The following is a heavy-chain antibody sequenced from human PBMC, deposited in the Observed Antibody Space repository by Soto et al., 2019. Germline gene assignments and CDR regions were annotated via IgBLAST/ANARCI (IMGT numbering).Heavy chain of an antibody. D-gene: IGHD2-8*01. J-gene: IGHJ4*02. CDR3: ARSGYCTNGVCYTSDY. CDR1: GGTFSSYA. V-gene: IGHV1-69*13. CDR2: IIPIFGTA. Sequence: SVKVSCKASGGTFSSYAISWVRQAPGQGLEWMGGIIPIFGTANYAQRFQGRVTITADESTSTAYMELSSLRSEDTAVYYCARSGYCTNGVCYTSDYWGQGTLVTVSS.